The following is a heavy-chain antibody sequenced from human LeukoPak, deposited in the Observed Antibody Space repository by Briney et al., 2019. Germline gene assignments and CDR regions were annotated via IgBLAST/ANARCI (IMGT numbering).Heavy chain of an antibody. Sequence: GGSLRLSCAASGFTFSSYWMHWVRQAPGKGLVWVSRINSDGSSTSYADSVKGRFTISRDNAKNTLYLQMNSLRAEDTAVYYCARVRGLVTMVRGVADAFDIWGQGTMVTVSS. CDR2: INSDGSST. CDR3: ARVRGLVTMVRGVADAFDI. CDR1: GFTFSSYW. V-gene: IGHV3-74*01. D-gene: IGHD3-10*01. J-gene: IGHJ3*02.